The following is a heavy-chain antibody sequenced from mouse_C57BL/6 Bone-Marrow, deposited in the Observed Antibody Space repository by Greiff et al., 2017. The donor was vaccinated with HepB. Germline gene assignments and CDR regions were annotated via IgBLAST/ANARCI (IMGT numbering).Heavy chain of an antibody. CDR2: ISNLAYSI. D-gene: IGHD3-1*01. CDR1: GFTFSDYG. CDR3: ERRAPLTPMDY. J-gene: IGHJ4*01. V-gene: IGHV5-15*01. Sequence: EVQRVESGGGLVQPGGSLKLSCAASGFTFSDYGMAWVRQAPRKGPEWVAFISNLAYSIYYADTVTGRFTISRENAKNTLYLEMSSLRTEDTAMYYCERRAPLTPMDYWGQGTSVTVSS.